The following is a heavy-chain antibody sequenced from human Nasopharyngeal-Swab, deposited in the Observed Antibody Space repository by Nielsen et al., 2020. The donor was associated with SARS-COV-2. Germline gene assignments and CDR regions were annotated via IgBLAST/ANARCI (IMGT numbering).Heavy chain of an antibody. D-gene: IGHD1-1*01. CDR3: ARIGGDWNDDY. CDR2: IYYSGST. Sequence: SETLSLTCTVSGGSISSSSHYWGWIRQPPGKGLEWIGSIYYSGSTYYNPSLKSRVTISVDTSKNQFSLKLSSVTAADTAVYYCARIGGDWNDDYWGQGTLVTVSS. V-gene: IGHV4-39*07. CDR1: GGSISSSSHY. J-gene: IGHJ4*02.